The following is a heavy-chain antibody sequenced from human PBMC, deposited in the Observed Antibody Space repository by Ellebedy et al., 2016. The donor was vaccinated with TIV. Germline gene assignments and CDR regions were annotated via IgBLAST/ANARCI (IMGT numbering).Heavy chain of an antibody. CDR3: AKFPYYYDSSVYSF. J-gene: IGHJ4*02. CDR1: GFPFIAYA. CDR2: MRYDGINK. V-gene: IGHV3-30*02. Sequence: GESLKISCAPPGFPFIAYALPWFRQAPGKGLEWVAFMRYDGINKYYADSVKGRFTISRDNSKNTLYLRMNSLRAEDTAVYYCAKFPYYYDSSVYSFWGQGTLVTVSS. D-gene: IGHD3-22*01.